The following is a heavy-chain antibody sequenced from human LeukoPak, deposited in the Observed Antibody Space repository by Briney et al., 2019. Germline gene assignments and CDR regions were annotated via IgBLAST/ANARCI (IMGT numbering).Heavy chain of an antibody. J-gene: IGHJ4*02. CDR2: ISGSGGST. CDR3: AKDHSGSYFVLDY. CDR1: GFTFSSYG. V-gene: IGHV3-23*01. D-gene: IGHD1-26*01. Sequence: GGSLRLSCAASGFTFSSYGMSWVRQAPGKGLEWVSAISGSGGSTYYADSVKGRFTISRDNSKNTLYLQMNSLRAEDTAVYYCAKDHSGSYFVLDYWGQGTLVTVSS.